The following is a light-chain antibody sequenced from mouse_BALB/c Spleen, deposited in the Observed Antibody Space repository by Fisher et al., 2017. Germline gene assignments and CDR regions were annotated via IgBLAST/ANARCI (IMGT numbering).Light chain of an antibody. J-gene: IGKJ5*01. CDR3: QQWSSNPPT. CDR1: SSVSY. Sequence: IVLTQTPAIMSASPGEKVTITCSASSSVSYMHWYQQKSGTSPKLLIYSTSNLASGVPSRFSGSGSGTSYSLTISRMEAEDAATYYCQQWSSNPPTFGAGTKLELK. V-gene: IGKV4-57*01. CDR2: STS.